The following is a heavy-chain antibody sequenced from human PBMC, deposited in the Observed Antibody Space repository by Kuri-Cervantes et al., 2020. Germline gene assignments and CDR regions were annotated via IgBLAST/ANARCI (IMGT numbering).Heavy chain of an antibody. Sequence: LSLTCAASGFIVSDHYMDWVRQAPGKGLEWVGRMRNKGNSYSTEYAASVKGRFTISGDESKNSLYLQMNSLRAEDTAVYYCARDSGKGGFDYWGQGTLVTVSS. CDR2: MRNKGNSYST. V-gene: IGHV3-72*01. J-gene: IGHJ4*02. CDR1: GFIVSDHY. D-gene: IGHD3-16*01. CDR3: ARDSGKGGFDY.